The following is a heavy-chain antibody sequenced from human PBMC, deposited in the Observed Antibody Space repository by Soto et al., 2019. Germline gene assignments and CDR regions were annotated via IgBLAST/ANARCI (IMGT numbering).Heavy chain of an antibody. Sequence: PGGSLRLSCAASGFTFNIYGMHWVRQAPDKGLEWVALISYDGSNQYYADSVKGRFTISRDNSKNTLYLQMNSLRAEDTAVYYCARGMYGSGSYYIGDAFDMWGQGTMVTVSS. CDR3: ARGMYGSGSYYIGDAFDM. CDR2: ISYDGSNQ. J-gene: IGHJ3*02. V-gene: IGHV3-30*03. CDR1: GFTFNIYG. D-gene: IGHD3-10*01.